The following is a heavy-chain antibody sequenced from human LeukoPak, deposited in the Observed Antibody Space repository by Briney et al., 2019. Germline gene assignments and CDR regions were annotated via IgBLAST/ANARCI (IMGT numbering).Heavy chain of an antibody. Sequence: PGGSLRLSCAASGFTVSYDYVSWVRQAPGKGLEWVSAISGSGGSTYYADSVKGRFTISRDNSKNTLYLQMNSLRAEDTAVYYCALPGVKVGGQGTLVTVSS. J-gene: IGHJ4*02. V-gene: IGHV3-23*01. CDR3: ALPGVKV. CDR2: ISGSGGST. D-gene: IGHD1-26*01. CDR1: GFTVSYDY.